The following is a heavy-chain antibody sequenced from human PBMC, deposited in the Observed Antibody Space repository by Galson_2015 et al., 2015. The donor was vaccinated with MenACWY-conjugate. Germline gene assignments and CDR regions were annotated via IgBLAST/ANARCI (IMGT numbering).Heavy chain of an antibody. CDR1: GFTFTSFA. D-gene: IGHD1-26*01. Sequence: SVKVSCKASGFTFTSFAMQWVRQARGQRLEWIGWIVVGSGNTNYAQKFQERVTITRDMSTSTAYMELSSLRSEDTAVYYCAAASLIVGATHAFDIWGQGTMVTVSS. CDR3: AAASLIVGATHAFDI. CDR2: IVVGSGNT. V-gene: IGHV1-58*02. J-gene: IGHJ3*02.